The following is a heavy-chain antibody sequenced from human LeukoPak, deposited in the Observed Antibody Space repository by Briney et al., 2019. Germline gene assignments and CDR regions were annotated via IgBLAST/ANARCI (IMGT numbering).Heavy chain of an antibody. J-gene: IGHJ4*02. Sequence: SETLSLTCTVSGGSISSYYWSWIRQPPGKGLERIGYIYYSGTTNYNPSLKSRVTMSVDTSKNQVSLKLNSVTAADTAIYYCARDLKIGYNSGWYSFDYWGQGTLVTVSS. D-gene: IGHD6-19*01. CDR2: IYYSGTT. CDR1: GGSISSYY. V-gene: IGHV4-59*01. CDR3: ARDLKIGYNSGWYSFDY.